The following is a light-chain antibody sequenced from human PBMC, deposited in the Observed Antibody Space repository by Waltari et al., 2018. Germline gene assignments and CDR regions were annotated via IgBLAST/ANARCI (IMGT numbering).Light chain of an antibody. Sequence: DIVMTQSPDSLAVSLGERATINCQSSQSLSYHSNNKNYLAWYQQRPGQPPKLLIYWTSTRESGVPDRFSGSGSGTDFTLTISSLQAEDVAVYYCQQYYSTPYTFGQGTKLEIK. CDR3: QQYYSTPYT. J-gene: IGKJ2*01. CDR1: QSLSYHSNNKNY. CDR2: WTS. V-gene: IGKV4-1*01.